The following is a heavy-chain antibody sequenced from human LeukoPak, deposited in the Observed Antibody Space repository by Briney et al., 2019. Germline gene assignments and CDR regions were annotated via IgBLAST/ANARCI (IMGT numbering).Heavy chain of an antibody. CDR2: VYYTGST. Sequence: SETLSLTCSVSGGSISSSNYYWAWIRQSPGKGLEWIGSVYYTGSTSYNPSLKSRVTISVDTSKNQFSLRLNSVTAADATVYYCARLQWLVRGFDYWGQGTLVTVSS. V-gene: IGHV4-39*01. CDR1: GGSISSSNYY. CDR3: ARLQWLVRGFDY. J-gene: IGHJ4*02. D-gene: IGHD6-19*01.